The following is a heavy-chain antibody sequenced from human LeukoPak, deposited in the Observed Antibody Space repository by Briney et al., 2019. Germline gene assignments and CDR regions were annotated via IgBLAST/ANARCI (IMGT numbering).Heavy chain of an antibody. Sequence: SETLSLTCTVSGGSISSNNYYWGWIRQPPGKGLEWIVSISYSGATYYNPSLKSRVTISIDTSKTQFSLKVSSVTAADTAVYYCAREGLDYGGTLNWFDPWGQGTLVTVSS. CDR2: ISYSGAT. V-gene: IGHV4-39*07. CDR1: GGSISSNNYY. J-gene: IGHJ5*02. D-gene: IGHD4-23*01. CDR3: AREGLDYGGTLNWFDP.